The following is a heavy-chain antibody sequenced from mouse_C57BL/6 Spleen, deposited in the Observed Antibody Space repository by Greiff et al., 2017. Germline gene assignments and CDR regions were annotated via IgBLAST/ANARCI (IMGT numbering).Heavy chain of an antibody. CDR3: ARDYDGAMDY. V-gene: IGHV1-7*01. D-gene: IGHD2-4*01. Sequence: QVQLKQSGAELAKPGASVKLSCKASGYTFTSYWMHWVKQRPGQGLEWIGYINPSSGYTKYNQKFKDKATLTADKSSSTAYMQRGSLTYEDSAVYYCARDYDGAMDYWGQGTSVTVSS. J-gene: IGHJ4*01. CDR2: INPSSGYT. CDR1: GYTFTSYW.